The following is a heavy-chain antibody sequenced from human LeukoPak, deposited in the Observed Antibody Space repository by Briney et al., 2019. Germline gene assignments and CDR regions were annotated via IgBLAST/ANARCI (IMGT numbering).Heavy chain of an antibody. CDR1: GFTFSSYG. D-gene: IGHD7-27*01. V-gene: IGHV3-30*18. Sequence: PGGSLRLSCAASGFTFSSYGMHWVRQAPGKGLEWVAVISYDGSNKYYADSVKGRFTISRDNSKNTLYLQMNSLRAEDTAVYYCAKDLTHHSWGSFYYYYYYMDVWGKGTTVTVSS. CDR3: AKDLTHHSWGSFYYYYYYMDV. CDR2: ISYDGSNK. J-gene: IGHJ6*03.